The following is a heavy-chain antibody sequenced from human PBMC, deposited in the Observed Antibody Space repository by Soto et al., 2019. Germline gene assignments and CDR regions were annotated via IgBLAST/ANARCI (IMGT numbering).Heavy chain of an antibody. V-gene: IGHV3-15*01. CDR3: TTGGIAVAGVWPSYYYYGMDV. D-gene: IGHD6-19*01. J-gene: IGHJ6*02. CDR2: IKSKTDGGTT. CDR1: GFTFSNAW. Sequence: EVQLVESGGGLVKPGGSLRLSCAASGFTFSNAWMSWVRQAPGKGLEWVGRIKSKTDGGTTDYAAPVKGRFTISRDDSKNTLYLQKNSLKTEDTAVYYCTTGGIAVAGVWPSYYYYGMDVWGQGTTVTVSS.